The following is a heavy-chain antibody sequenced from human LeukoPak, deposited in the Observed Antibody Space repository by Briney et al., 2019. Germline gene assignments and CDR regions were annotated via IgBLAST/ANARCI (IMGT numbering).Heavy chain of an antibody. V-gene: IGHV4-34*01. CDR1: GGSFSGYY. D-gene: IGHD5-18*01. J-gene: IGHJ6*03. Sequence: SETLSLTCPVYGGSFSGYYWSWIRQPPGKGLEWIGEINHRGSTNYNPSLKSRVTIPVDTSKNQFSLKLSSVTAADTAVYYCARDSDTAMVGPYYYYYMDVWGKGTTVTISS. CDR2: INHRGST. CDR3: ARDSDTAMVGPYYYYYMDV.